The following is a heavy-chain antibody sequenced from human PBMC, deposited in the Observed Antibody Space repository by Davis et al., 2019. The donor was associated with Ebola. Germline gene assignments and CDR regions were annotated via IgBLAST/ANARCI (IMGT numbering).Heavy chain of an antibody. CDR1: GGSVSSGGHY. CDR3: AVYTVVVTDIRAEYFQH. Sequence: SETLSLTCTVSGGSVSSGGHYWSWIRQPPGKGLEWIAYIYYSGSTHYNHSLKSRAPISVDTSRNQFSLRLSSVTAADTAVYYCAVYTVVVTDIRAEYFQHWGQGTLATVSS. D-gene: IGHD2-21*02. CDR2: IYYSGST. V-gene: IGHV4-61*08. J-gene: IGHJ1*01.